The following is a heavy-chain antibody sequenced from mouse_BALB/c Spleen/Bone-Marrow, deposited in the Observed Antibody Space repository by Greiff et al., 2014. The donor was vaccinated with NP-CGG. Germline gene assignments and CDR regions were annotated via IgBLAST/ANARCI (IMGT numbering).Heavy chain of an antibody. Sequence: QVQLKESGAELVKPGASVKMSCKASGYTFTSYWMHWGRQRPGQGLEWIGVIDPSDSYTSYIQKFKGKATLTVDTSSSTAYMQLSSLTSEDSAVYYCTRDAMDYWGQGTSVTVSS. J-gene: IGHJ4*01. V-gene: IGHV1S127*01. CDR2: IDPSDSYT. CDR1: GYTFTSYW. CDR3: TRDAMDY.